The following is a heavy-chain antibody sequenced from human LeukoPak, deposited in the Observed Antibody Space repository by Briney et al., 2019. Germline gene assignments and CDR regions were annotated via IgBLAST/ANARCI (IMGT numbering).Heavy chain of an antibody. D-gene: IGHD3-10*01. CDR3: TRGVSMVRGGTKYYFDY. CDR2: IYYSGST. J-gene: IGHJ4*02. CDR1: GGSISSHY. V-gene: IGHV4-59*11. Sequence: SETLSLTCTVSGGSISSHYWSWIRQPPGKGLEWIGYIYYSGSTNNNPSLKSRVTISVDTSKNQFSLKLSSVTAADMAVYYCTRGVSMVRGGTKYYFDYWGQGTLVTVSS.